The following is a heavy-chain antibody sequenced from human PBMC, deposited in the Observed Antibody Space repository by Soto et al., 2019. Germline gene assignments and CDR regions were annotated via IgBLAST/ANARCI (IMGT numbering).Heavy chain of an antibody. CDR2: IKEDGSEK. D-gene: IGHD2-2*01. J-gene: IGHJ4*02. CDR3: ARVRFCSSTSSYYFDY. CDR1: GFIFSDYC. Sequence: GGSLRLSCAASGFIFSDYCMSWVRQAPGKGLEWVANIKEDGSEKYYVDSVKGRFTISRDNARNSLYLQMNSLRAEDTAVYYCARVRFCSSTSSYYFDYWGQGTLVTVSS. V-gene: IGHV3-7*01.